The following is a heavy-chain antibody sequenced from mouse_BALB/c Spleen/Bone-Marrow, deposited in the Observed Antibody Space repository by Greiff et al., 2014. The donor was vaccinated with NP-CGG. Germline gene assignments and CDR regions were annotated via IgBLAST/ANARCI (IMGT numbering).Heavy chain of an antibody. V-gene: IGHV14-3*02. J-gene: IGHJ1*01. Sequence: EVQLQQSGAELVKPGASVKLSCTASGFNIKDTYMHWVKERPEQGLEWIGRIDPANGNTKYDPKFHGKATITADTSSNTAYLQLSSLTSEDTAVYYCVYGRDWYFDVWGAGTTVTVSS. CDR1: GFNIKDTY. CDR3: VYGRDWYFDV. D-gene: IGHD1-1*01. CDR2: IDPANGNT.